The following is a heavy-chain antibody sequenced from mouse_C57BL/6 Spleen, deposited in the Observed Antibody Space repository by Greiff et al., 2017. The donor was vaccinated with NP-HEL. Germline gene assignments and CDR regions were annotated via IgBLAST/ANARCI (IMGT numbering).Heavy chain of an antibody. V-gene: IGHV1-50*01. CDR2: IDPSDSYT. J-gene: IGHJ2*01. D-gene: IGHD1-1*01. CDR1: GYTFTSYW. CDR3: ARAKGASITTVPF. Sequence: QVQLQQPGAELVKPGASVKLSCKASGYTFTSYWMQWVKQRPGQGLEWIGEIDPSDSYTNYNQKFKGKATLTVDTSSSTAYMQLSSLTSEDSAVYYCARAKGASITTVPFWGQGTTRTVSS.